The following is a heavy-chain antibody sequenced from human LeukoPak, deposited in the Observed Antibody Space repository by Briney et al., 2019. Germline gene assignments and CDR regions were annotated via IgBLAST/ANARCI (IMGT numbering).Heavy chain of an antibody. J-gene: IGHJ6*02. D-gene: IGHD2-2*01. Sequence: SETLSLTCTVSGGSISSSSYYWAWIRQPPGKGLEWIGSIYYGGSTYYNSSLKSRVTISVDISKYQFSLKVSPVTAADTAVYYCARDAGHQLSRRNYYAMDVWGQGTTVTVSS. CDR3: ARDAGHQLSRRNYYAMDV. V-gene: IGHV4-39*07. CDR1: GGSISSSSYY. CDR2: IYYGGST.